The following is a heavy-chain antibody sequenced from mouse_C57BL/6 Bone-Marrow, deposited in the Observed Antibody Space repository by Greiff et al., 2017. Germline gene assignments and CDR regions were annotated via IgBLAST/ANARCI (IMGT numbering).Heavy chain of an antibody. J-gene: IGHJ2*01. Sequence: QVQLQQSGAELVMPGASVKLSCKASGYTFTSYWMHWVKQRPGQGLEWIGEIDPSDSYTNYNQKFKGKSTLTVDKSSSTAYMQLSSLTSEDSAVYYCARGITTVVVSDYWGQGTTLTVSS. D-gene: IGHD1-1*01. CDR1: GYTFTSYW. CDR2: IDPSDSYT. CDR3: ARGITTVVVSDY. V-gene: IGHV1-69*01.